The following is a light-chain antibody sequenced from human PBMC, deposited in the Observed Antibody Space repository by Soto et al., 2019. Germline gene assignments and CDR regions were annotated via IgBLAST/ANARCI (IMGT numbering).Light chain of an antibody. V-gene: IGLV3-21*04. CDR1: NIGSKS. CDR3: QVWDSSSDHLYV. J-gene: IGLJ1*01. CDR2: YDS. Sequence: SSELTQPPSVSVAPGKTARITCGENNIGSKSVHWYQQKPGQAPVLVIYYDSDRPSGIPERFSGSNSGNTATLTISRVEAGDEADYYCQVWDSSSDHLYVFGTGTKLTVL.